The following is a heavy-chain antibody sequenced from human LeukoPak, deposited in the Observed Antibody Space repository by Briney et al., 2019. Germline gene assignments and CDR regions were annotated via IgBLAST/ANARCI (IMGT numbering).Heavy chain of an antibody. CDR3: ATTHTGDSPSY. CDR2: ISGSGGST. V-gene: IGHV3-23*01. D-gene: IGHD4-17*01. J-gene: IGHJ4*02. Sequence: GGSLRLSCAASGFTFSSYSMNWVRPAPGKGLEWVSAISGSGGSTYYADSVKGRFTISRDNSKNTLYLQMNSLRAEDTAVYYCATTHTGDSPSYWGQGTLVTVSS. CDR1: GFTFSSYS.